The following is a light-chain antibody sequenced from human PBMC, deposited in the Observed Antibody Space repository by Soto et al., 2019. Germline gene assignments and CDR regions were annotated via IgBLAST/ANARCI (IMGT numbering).Light chain of an antibody. CDR1: QDISKN. Sequence: DIQMTQSPSSLPASVGARVTITCRASQDISKNLAWYQQVPGKAPKLLIFAASTLQSGVPSRFSASGSGTYFILTVGGLQPEDAATYYCQQTKGFPLTFGGGTKVDIK. CDR3: QQTKGFPLT. CDR2: AAS. J-gene: IGKJ4*01. V-gene: IGKV1-12*01.